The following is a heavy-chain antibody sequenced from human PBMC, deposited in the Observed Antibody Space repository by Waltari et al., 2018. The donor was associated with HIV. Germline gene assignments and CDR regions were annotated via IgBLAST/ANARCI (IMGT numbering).Heavy chain of an antibody. D-gene: IGHD3-10*01. CDR1: GYTFTSYD. Sequence: QVQLVQSGAEVKKPGASVKVSCKASGYTFTSYDINWVRQATGQGLEWMGWMNPNSGNTGDAQKSQGRVTMTRNTSISTAYMELGGLRSEDTAVYYCARRYDSGTNIAGYWGQGTLVTVSS. V-gene: IGHV1-8*01. CDR3: ARRYDSGTNIAGY. CDR2: MNPNSGNT. J-gene: IGHJ4*02.